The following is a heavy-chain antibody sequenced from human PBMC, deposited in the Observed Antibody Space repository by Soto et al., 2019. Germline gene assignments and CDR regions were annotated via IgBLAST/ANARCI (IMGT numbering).Heavy chain of an antibody. D-gene: IGHD6-13*01. CDR2: ISGSGDST. CDR1: GFTFSSYA. Sequence: EVQLLESGGGLVQPGGSLRLSCAASGFTFSSYAMNWARQAPGKGLEWASVISGSGDSTYYADSVKGRFTISRDNSKNTLYLQMNSLRAEDTAVYYCARRSSRWYFDYWGQGTLVTVSS. J-gene: IGHJ4*02. CDR3: ARRSSRWYFDY. V-gene: IGHV3-23*01.